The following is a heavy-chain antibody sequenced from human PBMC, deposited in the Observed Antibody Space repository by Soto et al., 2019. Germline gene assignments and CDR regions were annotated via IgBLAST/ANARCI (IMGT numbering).Heavy chain of an antibody. CDR3: ARDGGSVVVPAADQPRDYGMDV. Sequence: PSETLSLTCTVSGGSISSGDYYWSWIRQPPGKGLEWIGYIYYSGSTYYNPSLKSRVTISVDTPKNQFSLKLSSVTAADTAVYYCARDGGSVVVPAADQPRDYGMDVWGQGTTVTVSS. V-gene: IGHV4-30-4*01. CDR2: IYYSGST. J-gene: IGHJ6*02. D-gene: IGHD2-2*01. CDR1: GGSISSGDYY.